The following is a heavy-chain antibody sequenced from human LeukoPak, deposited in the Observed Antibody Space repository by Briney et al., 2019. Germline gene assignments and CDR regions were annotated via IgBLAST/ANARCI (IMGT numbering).Heavy chain of an antibody. CDR3: ARGRGSLTY. Sequence: KPSETLSLTCTVSGGSIRLYYWSWIRQPPGKGLEWIGYFYNTRSPKYNPSLERRVTISADMSRNQFSLNLTSVTAADTAVYYCARGRGSLTYWGQGTLATVSS. J-gene: IGHJ4*02. V-gene: IGHV4-59*01. CDR2: FYNTRSP. D-gene: IGHD3-10*01. CDR1: GGSIRLYY.